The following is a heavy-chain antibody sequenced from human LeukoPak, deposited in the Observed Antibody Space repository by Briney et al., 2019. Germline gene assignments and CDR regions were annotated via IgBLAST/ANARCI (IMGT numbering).Heavy chain of an antibody. CDR2: ISYDGSNK. D-gene: IGHD6-13*01. CDR3: AKNRADSSSWYFDY. V-gene: IGHV3-30*18. Sequence: QPEGSLRLSCAASGFTFSSFAMHWVRQAPGKGLEWVAIISYDGSNKYYADSVKGRFTLSRDNSKNTLYLQMNSLRAEDTAVYYCAKNRADSSSWYFDYWGQGTLVTVSS. J-gene: IGHJ4*02. CDR1: GFTFSSFA.